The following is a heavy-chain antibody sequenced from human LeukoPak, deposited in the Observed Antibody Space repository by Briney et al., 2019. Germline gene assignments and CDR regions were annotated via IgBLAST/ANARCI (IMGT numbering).Heavy chain of an antibody. V-gene: IGHV4-59*11. D-gene: IGHD3-22*01. Sequence: SETLPLTCTVSGGSFTTHYWSWIRQPPGKGLEWIGYISYIGSTNYNPSLKSRVTISIDTSKSEVSLMLTSVTAADTAVYYCASDSISMNAFDAWGQGTMVTVSS. CDR1: GGSFTTHY. CDR2: ISYIGST. CDR3: ASDSISMNAFDA. J-gene: IGHJ3*01.